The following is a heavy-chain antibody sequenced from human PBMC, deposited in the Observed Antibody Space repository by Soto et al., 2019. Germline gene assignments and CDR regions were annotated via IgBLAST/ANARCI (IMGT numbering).Heavy chain of an antibody. V-gene: IGHV3-23*01. CDR3: AKDIGYCSGGSCYGFNYYYYYGMDV. J-gene: IGHJ6*02. D-gene: IGHD2-15*01. Sequence: GSLRLSCAASGFTFSSYAMSWVRQAPGKGLEWVSAISGSGGSTYYADSVKGRFTISRDNSKNTLYLQMNSLRAEDTAVYYCAKDIGYCSGGSCYGFNYYYYYGMDVWGQGTTVTVSS. CDR2: ISGSGGST. CDR1: GFTFSSYA.